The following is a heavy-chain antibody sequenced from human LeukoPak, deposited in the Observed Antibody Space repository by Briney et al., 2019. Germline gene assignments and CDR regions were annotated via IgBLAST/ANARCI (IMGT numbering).Heavy chain of an antibody. Sequence: GASVKVSCKTSGYTFTSYGISWVRQAPGQGLEWMAWISGYNGDTNYVQKFQGRVTMTTDTSTSTAYLELRGLRSDDTAVYYCARDWGAPHTLNFDYWGQGTLVPVSS. V-gene: IGHV1-18*01. D-gene: IGHD1-26*01. CDR3: ARDWGAPHTLNFDY. CDR2: ISGYNGDT. J-gene: IGHJ4*02. CDR1: GYTFTSYG.